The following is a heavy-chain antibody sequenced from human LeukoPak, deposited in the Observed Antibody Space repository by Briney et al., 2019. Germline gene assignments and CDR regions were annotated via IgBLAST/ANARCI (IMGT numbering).Heavy chain of an antibody. Sequence: VASVKVSCKASGYTFTGYYMHWVRQAPGQGLEWMGWINPNSGGTNYAQKFQGRVTMTRDTSISTAYMELSRLRSDDTAVYYCARVRIVVVPAAMDVWSKGTTVTVSP. CDR3: ARVRIVVVPAAMDV. D-gene: IGHD2-2*01. CDR1: GYTFTGYY. J-gene: IGHJ6*04. V-gene: IGHV1-2*02. CDR2: INPNSGGT.